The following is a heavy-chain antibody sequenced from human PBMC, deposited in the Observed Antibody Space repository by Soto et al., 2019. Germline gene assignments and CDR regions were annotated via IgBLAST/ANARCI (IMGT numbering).Heavy chain of an antibody. CDR1: GFTFGSCG. J-gene: IGHJ4*02. D-gene: IGHD1-1*01. Sequence: GGSLRLSCVASGFTFGSCGMNWVRQAPGKGLEWVAGVSPHGANTYYADSVRGRFIISRDDSRNTVSLDMNSLRGDDSAVYYCATEGAKTTWNFDYWGQGTVVTVS. V-gene: IGHV3-23*01. CDR2: VSPHGANT. CDR3: ATEGAKTTWNFDY.